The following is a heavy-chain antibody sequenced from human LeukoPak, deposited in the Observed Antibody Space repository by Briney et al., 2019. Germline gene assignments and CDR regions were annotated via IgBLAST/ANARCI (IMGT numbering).Heavy chain of an antibody. Sequence: GGSLRLSCAASGFTFSSFWMSWVRQAPGKGLEWVANIKQDGTDKYYVDSVKGRFTISRDNAKNSLYLQMNSLRAEDTAVYYCARDKYIAAAGTARNYFDYWGQGTLVTVSS. J-gene: IGHJ4*02. CDR1: GFTFSSFW. V-gene: IGHV3-7*01. CDR2: IKQDGTDK. D-gene: IGHD6-13*01. CDR3: ARDKYIAAAGTARNYFDY.